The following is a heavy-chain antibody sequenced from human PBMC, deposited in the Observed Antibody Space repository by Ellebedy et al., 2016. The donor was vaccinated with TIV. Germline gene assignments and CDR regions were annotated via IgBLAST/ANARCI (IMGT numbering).Heavy chain of an antibody. CDR3: ARDGLSAMVDFDY. D-gene: IGHD5-18*01. CDR2: INPNSGVT. V-gene: IGHV1-2*02. Sequence: ASVKVSXKTSGYTFTDFYFHWVRQAPGQGLEWMGSINPNSGVTYYARKFQGRVTMTRDTSISTGYLELTRLTSDDTAIYYCARDGLSAMVDFDYWGLGTLVTVSS. CDR1: GYTFTDFY. J-gene: IGHJ4*02.